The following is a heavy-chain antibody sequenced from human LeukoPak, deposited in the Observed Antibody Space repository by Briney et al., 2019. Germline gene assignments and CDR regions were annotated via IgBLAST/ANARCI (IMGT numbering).Heavy chain of an antibody. D-gene: IGHD3-22*01. Sequence: SETLSLTCTVSGGSISSGGYYWSWIRQHPGKGLEWIGYIYYSGSTYYNPSLKSRVTITVDTSKNQFSLKLSSVTAADTAVYYCARAQSSGYYRYYFDYWGQGTLVTVSS. CDR1: GGSISSGGYY. CDR2: IYYSGST. V-gene: IGHV4-31*03. CDR3: ARAQSSGYYRYYFDY. J-gene: IGHJ4*02.